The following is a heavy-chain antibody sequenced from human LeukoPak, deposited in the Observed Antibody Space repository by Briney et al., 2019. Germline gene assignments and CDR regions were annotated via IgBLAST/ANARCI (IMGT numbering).Heavy chain of an antibody. V-gene: IGHV3-21*01. D-gene: IGHD3-10*01. CDR1: GFTFSSYS. Sequence: GGSLRLSCAASGFTFSSYSMNWVRQAPGKGLEWVSSISSSSSYIYYADSVKRRFTISRDNSKNTLYMQMNSLRAEDTAVYYCARVTSPMVDYYYYMDVWGKGTTVTVSS. CDR3: ARVTSPMVDYYYYMDV. CDR2: ISSSSSYI. J-gene: IGHJ6*03.